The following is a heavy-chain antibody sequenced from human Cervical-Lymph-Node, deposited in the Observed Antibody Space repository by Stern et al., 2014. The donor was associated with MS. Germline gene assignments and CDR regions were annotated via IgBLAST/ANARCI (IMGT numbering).Heavy chain of an antibody. V-gene: IGHV3-48*02. J-gene: IGHJ2*01. D-gene: IGHD3-16*01. CDR1: GFTYTTYS. Sequence: EVQLEESGGGLVQPGGSLRLSCVVSGFTYTTYSMNWVRQAPGKGLEWISYSSKGGTTLFYADSVKGRFTISRDNARNSLYLQMNSLRDEDTAIYYCARDGLRGLGSFDLWGRGTLVTVSS. CDR3: ARDGLRGLGSFDL. CDR2: SSKGGTTL.